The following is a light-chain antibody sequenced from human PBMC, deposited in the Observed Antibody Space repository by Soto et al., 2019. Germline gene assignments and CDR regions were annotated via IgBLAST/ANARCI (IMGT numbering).Light chain of an antibody. CDR2: GAS. CDR3: QQYGCSPPT. V-gene: IGKV3-20*01. J-gene: IGKJ4*01. Sequence: EIVLTQSPGTLSLSPGERATLSCRASQSVSKNFLAWYQQKPGQAPRLLISGASNRATGIPDRFSGSGSGTDFSLTIDRLEPEDLAVYFCQQYGCSPPTFGGGTKVAIK. CDR1: QSVSKNF.